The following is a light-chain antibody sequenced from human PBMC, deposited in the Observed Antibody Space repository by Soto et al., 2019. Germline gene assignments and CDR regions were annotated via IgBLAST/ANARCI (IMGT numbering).Light chain of an antibody. CDR2: GAS. V-gene: IGKV3-15*01. J-gene: IGKJ5*01. CDR1: QSVRSN. Sequence: EIIMTQSPATLSVSPGERATLSCRASQSVRSNLAWYQQTLGQPPRILIYGASTRDTGIPARFSGIGSGTECTLPLSRLQSEDFKTYYCQQLNSYPITFGQGTRLEI. CDR3: QQLNSYPIT.